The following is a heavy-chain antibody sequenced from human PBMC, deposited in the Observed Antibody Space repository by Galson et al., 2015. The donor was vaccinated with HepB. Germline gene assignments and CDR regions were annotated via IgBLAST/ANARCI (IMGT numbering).Heavy chain of an antibody. J-gene: IGHJ3*02. V-gene: IGHV3-33*08. CDR3: ARERINIADEGSALDI. D-gene: IGHD6-13*01. Sequence: SLRLSCAASGFTFRNYAMSWVRQAPGKGPEWVAVIWYDGSNKYYADSVKGRFSIFRDNSKNTLYLQMNSLRAEDTAVYYCARERINIADEGSALDIWGQGTMVTVSS. CDR1: GFTFRNYA. CDR2: IWYDGSNK.